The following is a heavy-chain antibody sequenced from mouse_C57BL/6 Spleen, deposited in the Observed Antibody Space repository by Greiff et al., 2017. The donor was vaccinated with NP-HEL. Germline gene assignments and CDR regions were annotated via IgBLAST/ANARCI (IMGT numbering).Heavy chain of an antibody. Sequence: LHPPFALLLTPWASFPLSCNSSGFSFTRSWMHLVTQSPGHGLEWIGMIHPNSGSTNYNEKFKSKATLTVDKSSSTAYMQLSSLTSEDSAVYYCARYYGSSYGYFDVWGTGTTVTVSS. CDR1: GFSFTRSW. D-gene: IGHD1-1*01. CDR2: IHPNSGST. CDR3: ARYYGSSYGYFDV. V-gene: IGHV1-64*01. J-gene: IGHJ1*03.